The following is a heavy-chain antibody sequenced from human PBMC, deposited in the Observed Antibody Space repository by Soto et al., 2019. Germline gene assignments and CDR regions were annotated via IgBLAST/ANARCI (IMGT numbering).Heavy chain of an antibody. Sequence: ASVKVSCKASGYTFTRYGVSWVRQAPGQGLEWMGRISGYNGNTNYAQKFLGRVTMTTDTSTTTAYMELRSLRSDDTAVYYCARGTVASISQYHYFYMDVWGEGTTVTVSS. J-gene: IGHJ6*03. V-gene: IGHV1-18*01. CDR1: GYTFTRYG. D-gene: IGHD5-12*01. CDR3: ARGTVASISQYHYFYMDV. CDR2: ISGYNGNT.